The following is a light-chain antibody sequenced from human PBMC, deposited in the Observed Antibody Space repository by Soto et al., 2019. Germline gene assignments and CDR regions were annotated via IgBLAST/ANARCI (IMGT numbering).Light chain of an antibody. V-gene: IGKV1-27*01. CDR1: QGISNF. J-gene: IGKJ1*01. CDR2: AAS. CDR3: QKNNSAPWT. Sequence: DIPMTQSPSSLSASVGDRVTITCRASQGISNFLAWYQQKPGKVPKLLIYAASTLQSGVPSRFSGSGSGTDFTLTISSLQPDDAANYYCQKNNSAPWTFGQGTKVEIK.